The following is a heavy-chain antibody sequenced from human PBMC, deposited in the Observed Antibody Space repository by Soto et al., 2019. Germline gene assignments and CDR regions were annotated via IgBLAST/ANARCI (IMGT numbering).Heavy chain of an antibody. CDR2: ISYDGSNK. CDR3: AIDYDYGWGSYRYDAFDI. V-gene: IGHV3-30-3*01. CDR1: GFTFSSYA. D-gene: IGHD3-16*02. J-gene: IGHJ3*02. Sequence: QVQLVESGGGVVQPGRSLRLSCAASGFTFSSYAMHWVRQAPGKGLEWVAVISYDGSNKYYADSVKGRFTISRDNSKKTLYLQMSGLSAENTAVYYCAIDYDYGWGSYRYDAFDIWGQGTMVTVSS.